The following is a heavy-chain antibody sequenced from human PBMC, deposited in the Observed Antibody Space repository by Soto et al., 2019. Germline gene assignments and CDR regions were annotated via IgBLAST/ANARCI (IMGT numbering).Heavy chain of an antibody. CDR2: LYDLDGS. V-gene: IGHV3-53*01. D-gene: IGHD1-1*01. Sequence: EVQLVESGGGLIQPGESLRLSCAASGFTISGKKYVAWVRQAPGKGLEWVSALYDLDGSFYAASVKGRFTTSSDSSKTTVYLLMNDLRPDDTAVYYCATWHEREHAYDVWGQGTTVTVSS. J-gene: IGHJ3*01. CDR3: ATWHEREHAYDV. CDR1: GFTISGKKY.